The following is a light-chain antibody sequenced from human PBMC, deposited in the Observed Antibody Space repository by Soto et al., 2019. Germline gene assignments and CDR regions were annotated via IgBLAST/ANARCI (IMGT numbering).Light chain of an antibody. Sequence: QSVLTQPPSVSAAPGQKVTIPCSGSSSNIGGNSVSWYQQLPGTAPKLLIYDDNKRPSGIPDQFSGSKSGTSATLGITGFQTGDEADYYCGSWDSSLSAYVSGTGTKVTVL. CDR1: SSNIGGNS. J-gene: IGLJ1*01. V-gene: IGLV1-51*01. CDR3: GSWDSSLSAYV. CDR2: DDN.